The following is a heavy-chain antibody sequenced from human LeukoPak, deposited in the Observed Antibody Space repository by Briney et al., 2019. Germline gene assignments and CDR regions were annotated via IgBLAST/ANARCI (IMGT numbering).Heavy chain of an antibody. V-gene: IGHV3-7*01. CDR1: GFTFSSYW. D-gene: IGHD1-14*01. CDR2: IKQDGSEK. J-gene: IGHJ4*02. Sequence: QPGGSLRLSCAAPGFTFSSYWMSWVRQAPGKGLEWVANIKQDGSEKYYVDSVKGRFTISRDNAKNSLYLQMNSLRAEDTAVYYCARDAKPEPNWGQGTLVTVSS. CDR3: ARDAKPEPN.